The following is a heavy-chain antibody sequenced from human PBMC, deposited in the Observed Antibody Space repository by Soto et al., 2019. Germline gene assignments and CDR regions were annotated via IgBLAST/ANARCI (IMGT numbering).Heavy chain of an antibody. D-gene: IGHD3-22*01. V-gene: IGHV3-21*01. J-gene: IGHJ6*02. CDR1: GFIFSRYS. CDR3: AKGIRYYDSSGYYDYYYGMDV. Sequence: GGSLRLSCAVSGFIFSRYSMNWVRQAPGKGLEWVSSIGTSGSYIYDTDSVKGRFTISRDNTKDSLYLQMNSLRAEDTAVYYCAKGIRYYDSSGYYDYYYGMDVWGQGTTVTVSS. CDR2: IGTSGSYI.